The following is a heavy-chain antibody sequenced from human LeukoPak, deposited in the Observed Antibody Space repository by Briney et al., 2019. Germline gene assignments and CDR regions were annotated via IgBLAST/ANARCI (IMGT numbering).Heavy chain of an antibody. D-gene: IGHD7-27*01. Sequence: SETLPLTCTVSGGSISTFYWSWIRQPPGKGLEWIGYIYYSGNTNYNPSLKSRVAISVDTSNNQFSLNLNFVTAADTAVYYCARGSRGDGAAFDIWGQGTLVTVSS. V-gene: IGHV4-59*01. CDR2: IYYSGNT. J-gene: IGHJ3*02. CDR1: GGSISTFY. CDR3: ARGSRGDGAAFDI.